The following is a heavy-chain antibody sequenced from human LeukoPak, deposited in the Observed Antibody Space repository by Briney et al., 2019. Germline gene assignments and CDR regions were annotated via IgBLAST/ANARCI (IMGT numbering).Heavy chain of an antibody. CDR1: GYSLTSYW. V-gene: IGHV5-51*01. CDR3: ARHRYQLLLRPDY. J-gene: IGHJ4*02. D-gene: IGHD2-2*01. CDR2: IYPGDSDT. Sequence: GESLKISCKGSGYSLTSYWIGWVRQIPGKGLEWVGIIYPGDSDTRYSPSFQGQVTISADKSISTAYLQWSSLKASDTAMYYCARHRYQLLLRPDYWGQGTLVTVSS.